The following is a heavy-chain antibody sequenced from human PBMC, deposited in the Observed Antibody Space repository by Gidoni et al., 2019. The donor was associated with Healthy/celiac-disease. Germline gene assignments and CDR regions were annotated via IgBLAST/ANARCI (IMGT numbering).Heavy chain of an antibody. J-gene: IGHJ6*03. CDR1: GFTFSSYS. CDR3: AREGALSYYYMDV. D-gene: IGHD3-16*01. Sequence: EVQLVESGGGLVKPGGSLRLSCAASGFTFSSYSMNWVRQAPGKGLVWVSSISSSSSYIYYADSVKGRFTISRDNAKNSLYLQMNSLRAEDTAVYYCAREGALSYYYMDVWGKGTTVTVSS. V-gene: IGHV3-21*01. CDR2: ISSSSSYI.